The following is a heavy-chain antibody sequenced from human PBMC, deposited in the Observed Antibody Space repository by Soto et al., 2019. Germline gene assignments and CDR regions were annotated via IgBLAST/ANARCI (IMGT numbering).Heavy chain of an antibody. Sequence: QVQLVQSGTEVKKTGSSVKVSCKASGGTFSTFGISWVRQAPGQGLKWMGGIIPFFGTARYSQKFEDRITITADESTNTVYMDLRSLTSEDTAIYYCAKSAPMDAGDKYYYDFWGQGALVTVSS. J-gene: IGHJ4*02. CDR1: GGTFSTFG. CDR3: AKSAPMDAGDKYYYDF. D-gene: IGHD4-17*01. V-gene: IGHV1-69*01. CDR2: IIPFFGTA.